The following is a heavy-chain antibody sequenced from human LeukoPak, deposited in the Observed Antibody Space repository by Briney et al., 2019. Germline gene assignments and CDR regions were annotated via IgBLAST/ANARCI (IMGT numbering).Heavy chain of an antibody. CDR1: GYTFTGYY. D-gene: IGHD5-18*01. CDR2: INPNSGGT. Sequence: GASVKVSYKASGYTFTGYYMHWVRQAPGQGLEWMGWINPNSGGTNYAQKFQGRVTMTRDTSISTAYMELSRLRSDDTAVYYCAREVDTAVYYFDYWGQGTLVTVSS. V-gene: IGHV1-2*02. CDR3: AREVDTAVYYFDY. J-gene: IGHJ4*02.